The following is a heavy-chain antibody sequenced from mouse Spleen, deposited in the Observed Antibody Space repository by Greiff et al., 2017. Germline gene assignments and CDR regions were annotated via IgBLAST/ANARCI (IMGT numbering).Heavy chain of an antibody. CDR2: IYPRSGST. CDR3: ARGGYDGDYYAMDY. V-gene: IGHV1-81*01. D-gene: IGHD2-14*01. J-gene: IGHJ4*01. Sequence: QVQLQQSGAELARPGASVKLSCKASGYTFTSYGISWVKQRTGQGLEWIGEIYPRSGSTNYNEKFKGKATFTADTSSNTAYMQLSSLTTEDSAIYYCARGGYDGDYYAMDYWGQGTSVTVSS. CDR1: GYTFTSYG.